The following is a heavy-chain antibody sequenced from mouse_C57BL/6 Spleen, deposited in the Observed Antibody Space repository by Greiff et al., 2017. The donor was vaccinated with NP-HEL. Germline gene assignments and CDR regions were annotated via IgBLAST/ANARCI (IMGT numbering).Heavy chain of an antibody. CDR2: INPNNGGT. CDR3: ARAGASGSSDY. V-gene: IGHV1-26*01. J-gene: IGHJ2*01. Sequence: EVQLQQSGPELVKPGASVKISCKASGYTFTDYYMNWVKQSHGKSLEWIGDINPNNGGTSYNQKFKGKATLTVDKSSSTAYMELRSLTSEDSAVYYCARAGASGSSDYWGQCTTLTVSS. D-gene: IGHD1-1*01. CDR1: GYTFTDYY.